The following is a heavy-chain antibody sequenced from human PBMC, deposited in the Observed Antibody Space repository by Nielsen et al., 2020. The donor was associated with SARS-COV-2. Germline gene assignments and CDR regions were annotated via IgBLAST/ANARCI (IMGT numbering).Heavy chain of an antibody. CDR2: ISYDGSND. D-gene: IGHD5-12*01. J-gene: IGHJ6*02. CDR3: ARARDIVATFLGMDV. CDR1: RFGFSSYA. V-gene: IGHV3-30*04. Sequence: GGSLRLSCAASRFGFSSYAIHWVRQAPGKGLDWVAVISYDGSNDYYADSVKGRFTVSRDNSKNTLYLQMNRLRAEDTAVYYCARARDIVATFLGMDVWGPGTTVTVSS.